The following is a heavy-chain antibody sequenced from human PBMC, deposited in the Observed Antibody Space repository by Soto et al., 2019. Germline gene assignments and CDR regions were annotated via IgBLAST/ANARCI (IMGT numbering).Heavy chain of an antibody. CDR1: GFTFGDYA. J-gene: IGHJ4*02. V-gene: IGHV3-49*05. CDR2: IRSKAYGGTT. Sequence: EVQLVESRGGLVKPGRSLRLSCTASGFTFGDYAMSWFRQAPGKGLEWVGFIRSKAYGGTTEYAASVKGRFTISRDDSTSIAYLQMNSLKTEDTAVYYCPRDLFSGWPYYFDYWGQGTLVTVSS. CDR3: PRDLFSGWPYYFDY. D-gene: IGHD6-19*01.